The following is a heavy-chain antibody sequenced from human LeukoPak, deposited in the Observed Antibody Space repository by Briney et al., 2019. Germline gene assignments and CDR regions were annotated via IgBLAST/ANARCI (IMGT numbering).Heavy chain of an antibody. CDR2: INPNSGGT. J-gene: IGHJ4*02. Sequence: ALVKVSCKASGYTFTGYYKHWVRQAPGRGLEWMGWINPNSGGTNYAQKFQGRVTMTRDTSISTAYMELSRLRSDDTAVYYCARDQGGVYYYDSSGYPDYWGQGTLVTVSS. V-gene: IGHV1-2*02. CDR3: ARDQGGVYYYDSSGYPDY. D-gene: IGHD3-22*01. CDR1: GYTFTGYY.